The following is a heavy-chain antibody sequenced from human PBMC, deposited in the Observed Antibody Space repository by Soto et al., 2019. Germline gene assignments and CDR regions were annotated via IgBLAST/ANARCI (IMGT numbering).Heavy chain of an antibody. D-gene: IGHD1-20*01. CDR3: AREWGVNSALGRNADY. V-gene: IGHV4-31*11. J-gene: IGHJ4*02. CDR2: IFYSGST. Sequence: QVQLQESGPRLVKPSQTLSLTCAVSGGSISSGGYYWSWIRQHPGKGLEWIGYIFYSGSTYYSPSLKSRVGISVDTSKNQFSLKLSSATAADTAVYYCAREWGVNSALGRNADYWGQGTLVTVSS. CDR1: GGSISSGGYY.